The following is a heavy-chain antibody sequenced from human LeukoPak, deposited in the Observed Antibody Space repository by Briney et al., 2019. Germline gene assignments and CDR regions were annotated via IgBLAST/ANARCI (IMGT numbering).Heavy chain of an antibody. CDR2: IYTSGTT. V-gene: IGHV4-61*02. D-gene: IGHD2-2*01. CDR3: AKSGCSSSSCPGFL. CDR1: GGSISSGYNY. J-gene: IGHJ4*02. Sequence: SQTLSLTCTVSGGSISSGYNYWRWIRQPAGKGLEWIGRIYTSGTTNYNPSLKSRVTLSQDTSNNQFSLKLRSVTAADTAVYYCAKSGCSSSSCPGFLWGQGTLVTVSS.